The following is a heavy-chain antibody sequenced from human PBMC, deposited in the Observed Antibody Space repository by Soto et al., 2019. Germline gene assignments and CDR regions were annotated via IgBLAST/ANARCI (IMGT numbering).Heavy chain of an antibody. CDR2: ISSSSYTI. D-gene: IGHD3-10*01. Sequence: GGSLRLSCTASGFTFNTYNMNWVRQAPGKGLEWVSYISSSSYTIKYADSVEGRFTVSRDNGKKSLYLQMNSLRDEDTAVYFCAREISLSAGSYFDYWGQGTLVTVSS. CDR1: GFTFNTYN. J-gene: IGHJ4*02. V-gene: IGHV3-48*02. CDR3: AREISLSAGSYFDY.